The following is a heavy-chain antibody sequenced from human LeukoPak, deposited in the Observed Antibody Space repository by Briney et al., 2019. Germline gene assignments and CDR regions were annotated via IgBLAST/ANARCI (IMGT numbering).Heavy chain of an antibody. Sequence: RGSLRLSCAASGFTFSSYAMSWVRQAPGKGLEWVSFISPSADRTSNADSVEGRFTISRDNPRKTRFLQMNILRDEDTAVYYCAIMHGYYDGSGYWVQWGQGTLVTVSS. CDR2: ISPSADRT. D-gene: IGHD3-22*01. CDR1: GFTFSSYA. J-gene: IGHJ4*02. CDR3: AIMHGYYDGSGYWVQ. V-gene: IGHV3-23*01.